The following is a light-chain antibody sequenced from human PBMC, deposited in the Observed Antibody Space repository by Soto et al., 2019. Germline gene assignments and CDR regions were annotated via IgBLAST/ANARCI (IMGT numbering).Light chain of an antibody. V-gene: IGLV4-69*01. Sequence: QSVLTQSPSASASLGASVKLTCTLSSGHSSYAIAWHQQQPEKGPRYLMKLNSDGSHSKGDGIPDGFSGSSSGAERYLTISSLQSEDEADYCCQTWVSGIEVFGGGTKRTVL. CDR3: QTWVSGIEV. J-gene: IGLJ2*01. CDR2: LNSDGSH. CDR1: SGHSSYA.